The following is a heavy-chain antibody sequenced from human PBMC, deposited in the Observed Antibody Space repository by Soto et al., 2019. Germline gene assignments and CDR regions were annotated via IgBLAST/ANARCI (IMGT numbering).Heavy chain of an antibody. CDR2: ISPNGDST. Sequence: EVQLLECGGGLVQPGGSLRLACAASGLTFNNYAMNWVRLAPGRGLEWVSIISPNGDSTYYADSVKGRFTISRDNSQNTVSLQMNSLRAEDTAIYFCAKVRLTDYLRYALHLWAQGTLVTVSS. J-gene: IGHJ3*01. V-gene: IGHV3-23*01. CDR3: AKVRLTDYLRYALHL. CDR1: GLTFNNYA. D-gene: IGHD4-17*01.